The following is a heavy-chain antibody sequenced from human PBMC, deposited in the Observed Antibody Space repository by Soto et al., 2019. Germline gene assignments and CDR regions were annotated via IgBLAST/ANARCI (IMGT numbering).Heavy chain of an antibody. Sequence: GGSLRLSCAASGFTFSDHCMDWVRQAPGKGLEWIGRIKNKPKSYTTQYAASVKGRFTISRDDSINSLHLQMESLRADDTAVYYCARYIVATKYLDYWGQGTLVTVSS. J-gene: IGHJ4*02. D-gene: IGHD5-12*01. V-gene: IGHV3-72*01. CDR3: ARYIVATKYLDY. CDR1: GFTFSDHC. CDR2: IKNKPKSYTT.